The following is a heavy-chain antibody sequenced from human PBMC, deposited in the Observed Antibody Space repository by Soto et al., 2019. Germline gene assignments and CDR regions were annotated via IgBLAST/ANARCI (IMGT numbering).Heavy chain of an antibody. V-gene: IGHV4-61*08. CDR1: GGSISSGGYY. CDR3: ARDSSSSYYYYGMDV. D-gene: IGHD6-6*01. Sequence: PSETLSLTCTVSGGSISSGGYYWSWIRQHPGKGLEWIGYIYYSGSTNYNPSLKSRVTISVDTSKNQFSLKLSSVTAADTAVYYCARDSSSSYYYYGMDVWGQGTTVTVSS. J-gene: IGHJ6*02. CDR2: IYYSGST.